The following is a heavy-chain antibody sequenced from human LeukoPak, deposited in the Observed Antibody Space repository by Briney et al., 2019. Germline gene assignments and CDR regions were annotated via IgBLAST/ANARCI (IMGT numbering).Heavy chain of an antibody. V-gene: IGHV4-34*01. CDR3: ARYAIFGVVTPLFDP. J-gene: IGHJ5*02. CDR1: GGSFSGYY. Sequence: SETLSPTCAVYGGSFSGYYWSWIRQPPGKGLEWIGEINHSGSTNYNPSLKSRVTISVDTSKNQFSLKLSSVTAADTAVYYCARYAIFGVVTPLFDPWGQGSLVTVSS. CDR2: INHSGST. D-gene: IGHD3-3*01.